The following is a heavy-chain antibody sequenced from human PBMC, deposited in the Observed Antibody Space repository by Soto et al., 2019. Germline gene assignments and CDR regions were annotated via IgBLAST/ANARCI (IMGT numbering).Heavy chain of an antibody. CDR3: ASLAVTPYYYYYGMDV. V-gene: IGHV4-59*01. CDR1: GGSISSYY. CDR2: IYYSGST. D-gene: IGHD4-4*01. J-gene: IGHJ6*02. Sequence: SETLSLTCTVSGGSISSYYWSWIRQPPGKGLEWIGYIYYSGSTNYNPSLKSRVTISVDTSKNQFSLKLSSVTAADTAVYYCASLAVTPYYYYYGMDVWGQGTTVTV.